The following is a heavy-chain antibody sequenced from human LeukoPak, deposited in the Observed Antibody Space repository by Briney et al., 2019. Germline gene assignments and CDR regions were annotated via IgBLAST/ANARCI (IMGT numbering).Heavy chain of an antibody. CDR2: ISYDGSNK. J-gene: IGHJ4*02. CDR3: ARDRLYCSGGSCYPIFDY. Sequence: PGRSLRLSCAASGFTFSSYAMHWVRQAPGKGLEWVAVISYDGSNKYYADSVKGRFTISRDNSKNTLYLQMNSLRAEDTAVYYCARDRLYCSGGSCYPIFDYWGQGTLVTVSS. V-gene: IGHV3-30*04. D-gene: IGHD2-15*01. CDR1: GFTFSSYA.